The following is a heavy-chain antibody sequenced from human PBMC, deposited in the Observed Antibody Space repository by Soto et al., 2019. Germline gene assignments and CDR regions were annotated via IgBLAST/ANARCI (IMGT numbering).Heavy chain of an antibody. Sequence: EVQLLESGGDLVQPGGSLRLSCAASGFTFSNYAMSWVRQAPGKGLEWVSLIRGGGGPTNYADSVKGRFTVSRANSNNMLFLQMSSLRADDTAVYYCVKDFRVGYDWTHDWGQGTLVTVSS. V-gene: IGHV3-23*01. CDR3: VKDFRVGYDWTHD. CDR2: IRGGGGPT. CDR1: GFTFSNYA. J-gene: IGHJ4*02. D-gene: IGHD5-12*01.